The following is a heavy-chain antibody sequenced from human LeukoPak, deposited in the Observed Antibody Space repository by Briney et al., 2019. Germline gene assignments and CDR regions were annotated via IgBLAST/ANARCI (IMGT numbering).Heavy chain of an antibody. CDR1: GYRFTEYY. CDR2: VDPEDGDT. V-gene: IGHV1-69-2*01. J-gene: IGHJ4*02. CDR3: ARVPSRYYDS. D-gene: IGHD2-15*01. Sequence: ASVKVSCKTSGYRFTEYYIHWVQQAPGKGLQWMGRVDPEDGDTVYGGKFQGRVSITADPSTDTAYMELRSLRSDDTAVYFCARVPSRYYDSWGQGTLVTVFS.